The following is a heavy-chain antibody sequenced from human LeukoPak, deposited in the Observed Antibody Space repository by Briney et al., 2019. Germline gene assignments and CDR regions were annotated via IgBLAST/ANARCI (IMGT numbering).Heavy chain of an antibody. CDR1: GGSITSGGYY. J-gene: IGHJ3*01. Sequence: LSLTCTVSGGSITSGGYYWNWVRQAPGKGLEWVSSISSTSTSIYHADSVKGRFTISRDNTKNSLYLQMDSLRAEDTAVYYCARGFRAFDFWAQGTMVTVSS. V-gene: IGHV3-21*01. CDR3: ARGFRAFDF. CDR2: ISSTSTSI.